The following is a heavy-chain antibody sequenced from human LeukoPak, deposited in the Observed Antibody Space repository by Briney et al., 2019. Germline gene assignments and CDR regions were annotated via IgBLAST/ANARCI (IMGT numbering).Heavy chain of an antibody. D-gene: IGHD3-10*01. J-gene: IGHJ1*01. CDR3: ARGSTNTYYYGSGSYPH. CDR2: INPNSGGT. Sequence: GASVKVSCKASGYTFTGYYMHWVRQAPGQGLEWMGWINPNSGGTNYAQKFQGRVTMTRDTSISTAYMELSRLRSDDTAVYYCARGSTNTYYYGSGSYPHWGQGTLVTVSS. V-gene: IGHV1-2*02. CDR1: GYTFTGYY.